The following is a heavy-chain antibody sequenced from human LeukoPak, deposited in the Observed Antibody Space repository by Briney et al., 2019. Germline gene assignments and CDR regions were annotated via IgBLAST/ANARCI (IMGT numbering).Heavy chain of an antibody. J-gene: IGHJ4*02. CDR2: IYYSGST. V-gene: IGHV4-39*01. Sequence: SETLSLTCTVSGGSISSTTYYWGWIRQPPGKGLEWIGTIYYSGSTYYNPSLKSRVTISVDTSKNQLSLKVSSVTAADTAVYYCARSGDYYDSAGYYRLFDYWGKGTLVTVSS. D-gene: IGHD3-22*01. CDR1: GGSISSTTYY. CDR3: ARSGDYYDSAGYYRLFDY.